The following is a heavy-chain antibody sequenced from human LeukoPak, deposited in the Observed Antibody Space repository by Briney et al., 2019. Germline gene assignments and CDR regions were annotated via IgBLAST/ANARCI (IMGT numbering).Heavy chain of an antibody. D-gene: IGHD3-10*01. V-gene: IGHV1-18*01. CDR2: ISANNNNT. Sequence: GASVKVSCKASGYSFTTYGISWVRQAPGQGLEWMGWISANNNNTDNVQKLQGRVTMTTDTSTSTAYMELRSLRSDDTAVYYCARASITMVRGANRRGWFDPWGQGTLVTVSS. CDR3: ARASITMVRGANRRGWFDP. J-gene: IGHJ5*02. CDR1: GYSFTTYG.